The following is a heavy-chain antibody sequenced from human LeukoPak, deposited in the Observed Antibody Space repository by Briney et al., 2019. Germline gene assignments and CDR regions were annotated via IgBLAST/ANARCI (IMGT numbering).Heavy chain of an antibody. Sequence: PGGSLRLSCAASGFTFSRNWMHWVRQAPGQGLVWVSRINGDGSSTNYADSVKGRFTISRDNAKNTLSLQMNSLRAEDTAVYYCERTFGTPVFDYWGQGNLVTVSS. D-gene: IGHD3-16*01. CDR2: INGDGSST. CDR1: GFTFSRNW. J-gene: IGHJ4*02. V-gene: IGHV3-74*01. CDR3: ERTFGTPVFDY.